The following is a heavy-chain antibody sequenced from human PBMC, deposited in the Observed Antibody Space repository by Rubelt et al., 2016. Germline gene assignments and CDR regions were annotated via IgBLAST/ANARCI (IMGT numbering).Heavy chain of an antibody. V-gene: IGHV3-15*07. CDR1: GFTFSNAW. Sequence: EVQLVESGGGLVKPGGSLRLSCAASGFTFSNAWMNWVRQAPGKGLEWVGRIKSKTDGGTTDYAAPVKGRFTSSRDDTINTLYLQMNSRKTEDTAVYYCTTDTAMDNDFDYWGQGTRVTVSS. CDR2: IKSKTDGGTT. D-gene: IGHD5-18*01. CDR3: TTDTAMDNDFDY. J-gene: IGHJ4*02.